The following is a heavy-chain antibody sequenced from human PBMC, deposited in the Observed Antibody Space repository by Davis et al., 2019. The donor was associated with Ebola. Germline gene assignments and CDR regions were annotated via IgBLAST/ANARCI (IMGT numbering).Heavy chain of an antibody. CDR2: FYSGGST. CDR1: GFTVSSNY. J-gene: IGHJ4*02. Sequence: LSLTCAASGFTVSSNYMSWVRQAPGKGLEWISVFYSGGSTYYADSVKGRFTISRDNSKNTLYLQMNSLRAEDTAVYYCARACRYCSSTSWLEPPFLDYWGQGTLVTVSS. CDR3: ARACRYCSSTSWLEPPFLDY. D-gene: IGHD2-2*01. V-gene: IGHV3-53*05.